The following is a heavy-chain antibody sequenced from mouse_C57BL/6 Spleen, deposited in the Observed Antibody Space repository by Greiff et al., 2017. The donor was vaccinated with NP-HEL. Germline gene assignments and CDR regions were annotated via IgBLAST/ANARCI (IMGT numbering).Heavy chain of an antibody. D-gene: IGHD1-1*01. CDR2: INPSNGGT. J-gene: IGHJ2*01. Sequence: VQLKQPGTELVKPGASVKLSCKASGYTFTSYWMHWVKQRPGQGLEWIGNINPSNGGTNYNEKFKSKATLTVDKSSSTAYMQLSSLTSEDSAVYYCARSDYGSSYDFDYWGQGTTLTVSS. V-gene: IGHV1-53*01. CDR3: ARSDYGSSYDFDY. CDR1: GYTFTSYW.